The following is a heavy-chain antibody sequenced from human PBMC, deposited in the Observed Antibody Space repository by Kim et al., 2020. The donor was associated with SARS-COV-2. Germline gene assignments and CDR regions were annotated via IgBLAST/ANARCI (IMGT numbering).Heavy chain of an antibody. J-gene: IGHJ6*02. CDR3: SREQGGGVLPEFFHFYAMDV. CDR1: GFNFDEHT. CDR2: ITRDGDKT. Sequence: SLRLSCVASGFNFDEHTMYWVRRAPGKGLEWVSGITRDGDKTMYADSVKGRFTISRDNAENSLYLQMTSLRVDDTAFYYCSREQGGGVLPEFFHFYAMDVWGPGTTVTVSS. D-gene: IGHD3-16*01. V-gene: IGHV3-9*01.